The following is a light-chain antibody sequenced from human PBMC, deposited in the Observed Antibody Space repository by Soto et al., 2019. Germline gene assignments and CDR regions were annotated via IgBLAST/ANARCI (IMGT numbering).Light chain of an antibody. CDR2: DVS. V-gene: IGKV1-33*01. J-gene: IGKJ5*01. CDR1: QDISNY. CDR3: QQYDSLTLT. Sequence: DIQMTQSPPSLSVSIGDRVTITCQASQDISNYLHWFQQKQGKAPQLXIFDVSNLQTGVPSMFSGGGSGTDFARTISSLEPEDIETDDCQQYDSLTLTFGQGTRLEIK.